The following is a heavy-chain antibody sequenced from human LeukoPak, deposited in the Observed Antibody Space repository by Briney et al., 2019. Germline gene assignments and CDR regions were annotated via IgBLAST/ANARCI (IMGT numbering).Heavy chain of an antibody. CDR1: GYTFTSYY. Sequence: ASVKVSCKASGYTFTSYYMHWVRQAPGQGLEWMGIINPSGGSTSYAQKFQGKVTMTRDTSTSTVYMELSSLRSEDTAVYYCARDPRSYGDSYNWFDPWGQGTLVTVSS. CDR3: ARDPRSYGDSYNWFDP. V-gene: IGHV1-46*01. D-gene: IGHD4-17*01. CDR2: INPSGGST. J-gene: IGHJ5*02.